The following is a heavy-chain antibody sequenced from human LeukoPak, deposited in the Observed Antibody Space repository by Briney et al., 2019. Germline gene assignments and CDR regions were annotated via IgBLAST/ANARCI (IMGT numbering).Heavy chain of an antibody. J-gene: IGHJ4*02. D-gene: IGHD5-12*01. CDR3: ARGGYSGYDLWALSYYFDY. Sequence: SVNVSCKASGGTFSSYAISWVRQAPGQGLEWMGGIIPIFGTANYAQKFQGRVTITADESTSTAYMELSSLRSEDTAVYYCARGGYSGYDLWALSYYFDYWGQGTLVTVSS. V-gene: IGHV1-69*13. CDR1: GGTFSSYA. CDR2: IIPIFGTA.